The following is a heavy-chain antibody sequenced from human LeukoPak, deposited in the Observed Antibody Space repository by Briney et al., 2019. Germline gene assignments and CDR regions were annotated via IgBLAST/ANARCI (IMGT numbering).Heavy chain of an antibody. V-gene: IGHV3-23*01. CDR3: AIDPNWGTHS. D-gene: IGHD7-27*01. CDR1: GFTFSTYT. J-gene: IGHJ4*02. Sequence: GSLRLSCAASGFTFSTYTMYWVRHPPGKRLEWVSIIGNNGGGIHYADSVKGRFTISRDNSKNALYLQMNSLRVEDTAVYYCAIDPNWGTHSWGQGVLVTVSS. CDR2: IGNNGGGI.